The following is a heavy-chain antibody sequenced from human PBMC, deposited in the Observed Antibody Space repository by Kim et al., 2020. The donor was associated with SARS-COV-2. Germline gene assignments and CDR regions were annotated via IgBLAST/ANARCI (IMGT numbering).Heavy chain of an antibody. CDR3: ARGNGETYYYYYGMDV. Sequence: KFQGRVTITADESTRTAYMELSSLRSEDTAVYYCARGNGETYYYYYGMDVWGQGTTVTVSS. V-gene: IGHV1-69*01. D-gene: IGHD3-10*01. J-gene: IGHJ6*02.